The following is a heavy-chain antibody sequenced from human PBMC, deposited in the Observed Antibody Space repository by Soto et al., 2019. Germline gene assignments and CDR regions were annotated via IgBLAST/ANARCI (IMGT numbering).Heavy chain of an antibody. D-gene: IGHD3-9*01. J-gene: IGHJ3*02. CDR1: GFTFSSYI. Sequence: LXLSCAASGFTFSSYIMNWVRQAPWKGLEWVSSISSSSSYIYYADSVKGRFTISRDNAKNSLYLQMNSLRAEDTAVYYCARDFSHYDILTGDAFDIWGQGTMVTVSS. CDR2: ISSSSSYI. V-gene: IGHV3-21*01. CDR3: ARDFSHYDILTGDAFDI.